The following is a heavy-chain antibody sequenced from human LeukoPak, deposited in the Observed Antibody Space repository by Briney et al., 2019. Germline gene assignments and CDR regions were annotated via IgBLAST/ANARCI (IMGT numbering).Heavy chain of an antibody. CDR3: ARHAYYDFWSGYLYYYYYMDV. CDR2: IYYSGST. Sequence: PSETLSLTCTVSGGSISSSSYYWGWIRQPPGKGLEWIGSIYYSGSTYYNPSLTSRVTISVDTSKNQFSLKLSSVTAADTAVYYCARHAYYDFWSGYLYYYYYMDVWGKGTTVTVSS. CDR1: GGSISSSSYY. V-gene: IGHV4-39*01. J-gene: IGHJ6*03. D-gene: IGHD3-3*01.